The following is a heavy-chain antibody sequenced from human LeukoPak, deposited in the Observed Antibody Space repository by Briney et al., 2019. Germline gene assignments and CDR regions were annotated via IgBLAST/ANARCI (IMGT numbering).Heavy chain of an antibody. Sequence: GRSLRLSCAASGFTFSSYGMHWVRQAPGKGLEWVAVISYDGSNKYYADSVKGRFTISRDSSKNTLYLQMNSLRAEDTAVYYCAKMYSSGSDYWGQGTLVTVSS. CDR1: GFTFSSYG. J-gene: IGHJ4*02. CDR3: AKMYSSGSDY. V-gene: IGHV3-30*18. D-gene: IGHD6-19*01. CDR2: ISYDGSNK.